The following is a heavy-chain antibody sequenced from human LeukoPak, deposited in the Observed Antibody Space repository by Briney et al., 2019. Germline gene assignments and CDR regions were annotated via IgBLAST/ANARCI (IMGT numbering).Heavy chain of an antibody. V-gene: IGHV3-23*01. D-gene: IGHD6-19*01. CDR1: GFTLSSYA. CDR2: ISGSGGST. Sequence: PGGSLRLSCAASGFTLSSYAMSWVRQAPGKGREWVSAISGSGGSTYYADSVKGRFTISRDNSKNTLYLQMNSLRAEDTAVYYRAKATSGWPYYFDYWGQGTLVTVSS. J-gene: IGHJ4*02. CDR3: AKATSGWPYYFDY.